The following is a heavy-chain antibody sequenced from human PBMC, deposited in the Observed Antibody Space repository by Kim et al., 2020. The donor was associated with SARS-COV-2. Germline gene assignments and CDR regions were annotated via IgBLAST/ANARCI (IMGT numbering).Heavy chain of an antibody. Sequence: SVKVSCKASGGTFSSYAISWVRQAPGQGLEWMGGIIPIFGTANYAQKFQGRVTITADESTSTAYMELSSLRSEDTAVYYCARVFWTYGGNSPGYYYYGMDVWGQGTTVTGSS. V-gene: IGHV1-69*13. D-gene: IGHD3-3*01. CDR1: GGTFSSYA. J-gene: IGHJ6*02. CDR2: IIPIFGTA. CDR3: ARVFWTYGGNSPGYYYYGMDV.